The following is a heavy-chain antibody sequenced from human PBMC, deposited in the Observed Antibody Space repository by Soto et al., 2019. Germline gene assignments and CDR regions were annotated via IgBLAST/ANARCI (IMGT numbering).Heavy chain of an antibody. V-gene: IGHV4-39*02. Sequence: PSETLSLTCTVSGGSISSYYWGWIRQSPEKGLEWIASISYSGSTYYNPTLKSRLIISVDTSKSQFSLKLSSVTAADTAVYYCARDKITGLFDYWGQGTLVTVSA. CDR2: ISYSGST. D-gene: IGHD2-8*02. J-gene: IGHJ4*02. CDR3: ARDKITGLFDY. CDR1: GGSISSYY.